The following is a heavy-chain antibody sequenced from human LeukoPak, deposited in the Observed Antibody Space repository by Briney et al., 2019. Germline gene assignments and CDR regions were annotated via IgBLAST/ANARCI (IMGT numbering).Heavy chain of an antibody. Sequence: PGGSLRLSCAASGFTFSSYAMSWVRQAPGKGLEWVSAISGNGGSTYYADSVKGRFTISRDNSKNTLYLQMNSLRAEDTAVYYCAKENNWNDGRFNYFDYWGQGTLVTVSS. J-gene: IGHJ4*02. CDR1: GFTFSSYA. V-gene: IGHV3-23*01. D-gene: IGHD1-20*01. CDR2: ISGNGGST. CDR3: AKENNWNDGRFNYFDY.